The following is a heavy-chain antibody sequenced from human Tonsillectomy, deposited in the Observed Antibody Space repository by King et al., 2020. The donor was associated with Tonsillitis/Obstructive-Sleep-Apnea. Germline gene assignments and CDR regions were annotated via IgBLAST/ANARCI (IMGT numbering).Heavy chain of an antibody. J-gene: IGHJ3*02. CDR2: ISYDGSNK. Sequence: VQLVESGGGVVQPGRSLRLSCAASGFTFSSYAMHWVRQAPGKGLEWVAAISYDGSNKYYADSVKGRFTISRDNSKNTLYLQMNSLRAEDTAVYYCARTYSSGWEDAFDIWGQGTMVTVSS. V-gene: IGHV3-30*04. D-gene: IGHD6-19*01. CDR3: ARTYSSGWEDAFDI. CDR1: GFTFSSYA.